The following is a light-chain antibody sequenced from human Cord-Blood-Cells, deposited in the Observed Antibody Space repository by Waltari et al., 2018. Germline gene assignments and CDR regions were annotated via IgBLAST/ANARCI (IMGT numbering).Light chain of an antibody. CDR3: QSADSSGTWV. CDR2: TEV. J-gene: IGLJ3*02. CDR1: ALPKQY. V-gene: IGLV3-25*03. Sequence: SYELTQPPSVSVSPGQTARITCSGEALPKQYAYWYQQKPGQAPGRGIYTEVGKPSGIPERFAGSSSRTTVTLTISGVQAEDEADYYCQSADSSGTWVFGGGTKLTVL.